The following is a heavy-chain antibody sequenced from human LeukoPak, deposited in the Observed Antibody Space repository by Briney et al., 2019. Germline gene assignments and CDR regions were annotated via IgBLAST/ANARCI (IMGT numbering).Heavy chain of an antibody. D-gene: IGHD4-17*01. CDR3: ATDRSDYSRWFAFDI. CDR1: GFTFSKYA. V-gene: IGHV3-23*01. J-gene: IGHJ3*02. Sequence: PGGSLRLSCAASGFTFSKYAMTWVRQAPGKGLEWVSGISSSGGSTYYVDSVKGRFTISRDNSKNTLHLQMNSLRAEDTAVYYCATDRSDYSRWFAFDIWGQGTMVIVSS. CDR2: ISSSGGST.